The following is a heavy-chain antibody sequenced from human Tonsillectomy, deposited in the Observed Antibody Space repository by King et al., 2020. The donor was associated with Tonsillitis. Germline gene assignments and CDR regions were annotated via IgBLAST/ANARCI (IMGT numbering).Heavy chain of an antibody. CDR1: GFTFSSYA. CDR2: ISGSGGST. Sequence: VQLVESGGGLVQPGGSLILSCAASGFTFSSYAMSWVRQAPGKGLEWVSISGSGGSTYYADSVKGRVTISRDNSKNAQYLQMKSLRAEEKAVYYCAKDTQGKAAADLDYGMDVWGQGTTVTVSS. J-gene: IGHJ6*02. V-gene: IGHV3-23*04. CDR3: AKDTQGKAAADLDYGMDV. D-gene: IGHD6-13*01.